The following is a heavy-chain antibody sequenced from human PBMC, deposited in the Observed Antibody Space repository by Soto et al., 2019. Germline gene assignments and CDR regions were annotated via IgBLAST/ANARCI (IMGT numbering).Heavy chain of an antibody. CDR3: ARDADASGWYHYGFDV. D-gene: IGHD6-19*01. V-gene: IGHV3-7*01. CDR2: IKQGGSEK. J-gene: IGHJ6*02. Sequence: EVQLVESGGGLVQPGGSLRLSCAASGFTLSSYWMNWVRQAPGKGLEWVANIKQGGSEKYYVDSVKGRFIISRDNAKNSLYLQMNSLRAEDTAVYYCARDADASGWYHYGFDVWGQGTMVTVSS. CDR1: GFTLSSYW.